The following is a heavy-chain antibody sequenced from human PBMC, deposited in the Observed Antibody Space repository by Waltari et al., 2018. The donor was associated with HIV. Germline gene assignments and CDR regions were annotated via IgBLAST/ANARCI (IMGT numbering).Heavy chain of an antibody. CDR1: GFTLCSYW. V-gene: IGHV3-74*01. Sequence: EAQVAESGGGLVQPGWSLRLSSAPSGFTLCSYWMYGVRQTPWKWLVWVSRRKPDGSRIDYAGSVRGRFTISRDSAKNTRYLQMNRLRGEGTAMYYCVEDMCGEYDSWGQGTLVTVSS. J-gene: IGHJ5*01. CDR3: VEDMCGEYDS. D-gene: IGHD3-10*02. CDR2: RKPDGSRI.